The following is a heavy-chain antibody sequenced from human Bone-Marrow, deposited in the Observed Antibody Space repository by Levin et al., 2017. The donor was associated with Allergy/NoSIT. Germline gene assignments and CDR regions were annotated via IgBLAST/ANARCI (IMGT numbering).Heavy chain of an antibody. J-gene: IGHJ4*02. CDR3: ARDIGGTSTYFDY. CDR1: GFTFNIEA. V-gene: IGHV3-48*03. Sequence: LPGGSLRLSCVGRGFTFNIEAMSWVRQAPGKGLEWISYISVSGNKIYYADSVEGRFSISRDNGKNTLFLQMNSLRAEDTAVYYCARDIGGTSTYFDYWGQGTLVSVSS. CDR2: ISVSGNKI. D-gene: IGHD3-16*01.